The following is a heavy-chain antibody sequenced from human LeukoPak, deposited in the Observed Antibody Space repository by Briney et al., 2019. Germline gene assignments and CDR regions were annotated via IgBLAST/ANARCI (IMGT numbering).Heavy chain of an antibody. CDR3: ARRELTGLIDF. J-gene: IGHJ4*02. CDR1: GFTFSSYR. CDR2: ISSSSSTI. V-gene: IGHV3-48*04. D-gene: IGHD7-27*01. Sequence: GGSLRLSCAASGFTFSSYRMNWVRQAPGKGLEWVSYISSSSSTIYYADSVKGRFTISRDNAKNSLYLQMNSLRAEDTAVYYCARRELTGLIDFWGQGTLVTVSS.